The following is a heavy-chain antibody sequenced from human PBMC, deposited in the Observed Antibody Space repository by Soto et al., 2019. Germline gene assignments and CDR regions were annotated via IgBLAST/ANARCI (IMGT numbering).Heavy chain of an antibody. V-gene: IGHV1-69*06. CDR2: IIPVFGTP. J-gene: IGHJ4*02. Sequence: QVQLEQSGSEVKKSGSSVKVSCKASGYSFSSHAITWVRQAPGQGLEWMGGIIPVFGTPSYAQKLQGRVTISVDKSTNTSYLELRSLRSEDTAVYYCARGGALSTSWYWGDGLDSWGQGTQVTVSS. CDR3: ARGGALSTSWYWGDGLDS. CDR1: GYSFSSHA. D-gene: IGHD6-13*01.